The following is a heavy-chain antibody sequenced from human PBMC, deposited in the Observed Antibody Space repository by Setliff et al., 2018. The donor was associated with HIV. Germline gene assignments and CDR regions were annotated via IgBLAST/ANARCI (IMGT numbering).Heavy chain of an antibody. CDR1: GYAFSAYE. Sequence: ASVKVSCKASGYAFSAYEFNWVRQAPGQGLEWVGSMSPQSDNTVYAQKFLGRVTMTMDTSIGTAYMELSSLRSEDTAVYYCARGQPPTPRPYFYHMDVWGQGIVVTVSS. V-gene: IGHV1-8*02. D-gene: IGHD2-15*01. CDR2: MSPQSDNT. J-gene: IGHJ6*03. CDR3: ARGQPPTPRPYFYHMDV.